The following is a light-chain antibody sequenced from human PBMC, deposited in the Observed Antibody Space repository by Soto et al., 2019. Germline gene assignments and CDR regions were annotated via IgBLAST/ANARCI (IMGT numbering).Light chain of an antibody. J-gene: IGKJ4*01. CDR3: QQYGSSPT. V-gene: IGKV3-20*01. Sequence: EIVLTQSPGTLSLSPGERATLSCRASQSVSSSYLAWYQQKPGQAPRLLIYGASSRATGIPDRFSGSGSGTDFTFTISRLEPEDFAVYYFQQYGSSPTFGGGTKVEIK. CDR1: QSVSSSY. CDR2: GAS.